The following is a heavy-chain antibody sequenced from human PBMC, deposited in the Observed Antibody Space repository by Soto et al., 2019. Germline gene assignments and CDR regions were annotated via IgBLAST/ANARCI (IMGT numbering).Heavy chain of an antibody. CDR2: ISGSGGST. Sequence: EVQLLESGGGLVQPGGSLRLSCAASGFTFSSYAMSWVRQAPGKGLEWVSAISGSGGSTYYADSVKGRFTISRDNSKNTLYLQMNSLRAEDTAVYYCAKDQPYYDILTGTDNWFDPWGQGTLVTVSS. CDR1: GFTFSSYA. D-gene: IGHD3-9*01. CDR3: AKDQPYYDILTGTDNWFDP. J-gene: IGHJ5*02. V-gene: IGHV3-23*01.